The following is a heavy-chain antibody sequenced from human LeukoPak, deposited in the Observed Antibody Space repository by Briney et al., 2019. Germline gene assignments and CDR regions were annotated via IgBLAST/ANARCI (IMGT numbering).Heavy chain of an antibody. J-gene: IGHJ6*02. V-gene: IGHV3-7*04. Sequence: GGSLRLSCAASGFTFSRNWMSWVRQAPGKGLEWVANIKYDGSEKYYVDFVKGRFTIPRDNAKNSLYLQMNSLRVEDTAVYYCARDGYSNAMDVWGQGTTVTVSS. CDR2: IKYDGSEK. CDR1: GFTFSRNW. CDR3: ARDGYSNAMDV.